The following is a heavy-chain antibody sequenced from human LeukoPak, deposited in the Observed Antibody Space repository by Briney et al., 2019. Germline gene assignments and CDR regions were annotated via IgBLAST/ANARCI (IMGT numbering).Heavy chain of an antibody. V-gene: IGHV7-4-1*02. J-gene: IGHJ6*02. CDR2: INTNTGNP. CDR3: ARIPFYGSGSSVHYYYAMDL. D-gene: IGHD3-10*01. CDR1: GYTFTTDA. Sequence: ASVKVSCKASGYTFTTDAMNWVRQAPGQGLEWMGWINTNTGNPTYAQGFTGRFVFSLDTSVSTAHLQISSLKAEDTAVYYCARIPFYGSGSSVHYYYAMDLWGQGTTVTVSS.